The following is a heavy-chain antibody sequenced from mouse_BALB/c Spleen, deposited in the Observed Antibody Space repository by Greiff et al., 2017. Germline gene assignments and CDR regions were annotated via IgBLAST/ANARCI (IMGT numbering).Heavy chain of an antibody. J-gene: IGHJ1*01. V-gene: IGHV1S81*02. CDR3: ARQGYGYFDV. CDR2: INPSNGRT. Sequence: VQLQQPGAELVKPGASVKLSCKASGYTFTSYWMHWVKQRPGQGLEWIGEINPSNGRTNYTEKFKSKATLTVDKSSSTAYMQLSSLTSEDSAVYYCARQGYGYFDVWGAGTTVTVSS. CDR1: GYTFTSYW.